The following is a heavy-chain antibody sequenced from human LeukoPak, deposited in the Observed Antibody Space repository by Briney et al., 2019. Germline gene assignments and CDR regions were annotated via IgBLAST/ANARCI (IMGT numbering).Heavy chain of an antibody. V-gene: IGHV4-34*01. CDR1: GDSISSSY. D-gene: IGHD1-26*01. CDR3: ARWEGGSYYDFDY. J-gene: IGHJ4*02. Sequence: KPSETLSLTCSVSGDSISSSYWSWIRQSPGKGLEWIGEINHSGSTNYNPSLKSRVTISVDTSKNQFSLKLSSVTAADTAVYYCARWEGGSYYDFDYWGQGTLVTVSS. CDR2: INHSGST.